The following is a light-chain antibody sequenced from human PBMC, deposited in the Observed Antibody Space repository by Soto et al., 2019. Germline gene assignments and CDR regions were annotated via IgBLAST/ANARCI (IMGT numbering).Light chain of an antibody. V-gene: IGLV1-40*01. Sequence: QSALTQPPSVSGAPGQRVTISCTGSSSNIGANYDVNWYQQLPGTAPKLLIYADINRPSGVPDRFSGSTSGTSASLAITGLQAEDEADYYCQSYDSSLSWVFGGGTKLTVL. CDR1: SSNIGANYD. CDR2: ADI. CDR3: QSYDSSLSWV. J-gene: IGLJ3*02.